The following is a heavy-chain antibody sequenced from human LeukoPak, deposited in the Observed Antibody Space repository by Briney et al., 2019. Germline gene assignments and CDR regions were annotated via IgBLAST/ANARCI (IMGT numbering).Heavy chain of an antibody. D-gene: IGHD2-15*01. V-gene: IGHV1-18*01. Sequence: ASVKVSCKASGYTFTSYGISWVRQAPGQGLEWMGWISAYNGNTNYAQKLQGRVTMTTDTSTSTAYMELRSLRSDDTAVYYCAREGSRYCSGGSCYENWGQGTLITVSS. CDR1: GYTFTSYG. CDR3: AREGSRYCSGGSCYEN. J-gene: IGHJ4*02. CDR2: ISAYNGNT.